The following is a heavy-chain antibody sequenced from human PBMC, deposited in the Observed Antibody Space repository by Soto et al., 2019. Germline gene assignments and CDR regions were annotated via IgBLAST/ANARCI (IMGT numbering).Heavy chain of an antibody. J-gene: IGHJ6*03. CDR1: GFTFSSYG. Sequence: GGSLRLSCAASGFTFSSYGMNWVRQAPGKGLEWVSYISSYITTVYYADSVKGRFTISRDNAKNSLYLQMNSLRAEDTAVYYCARSGLHYYYMDVWGKGTTVTVSS. D-gene: IGHD6-25*01. CDR3: ARSGLHYYYMDV. CDR2: ISSYITTV. V-gene: IGHV3-48*01.